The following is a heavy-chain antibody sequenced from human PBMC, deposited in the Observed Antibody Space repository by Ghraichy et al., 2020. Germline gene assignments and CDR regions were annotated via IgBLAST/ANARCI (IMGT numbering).Heavy chain of an antibody. D-gene: IGHD2-2*01. J-gene: IGHJ6*02. V-gene: IGHV3-21*01. Sequence: GGSLRLSCAASGFTFSSYSMNWVRQAPGKGLEWVSSISSSSSYIYYADSVKGRFTISRDNAKNSLYLQMNSLRAEDTAVYYCARDGDRPAASYYYYYYGMDVWGQGTTVTVSS. CDR1: GFTFSSYS. CDR3: ARDGDRPAASYYYYYYGMDV. CDR2: ISSSSSYI.